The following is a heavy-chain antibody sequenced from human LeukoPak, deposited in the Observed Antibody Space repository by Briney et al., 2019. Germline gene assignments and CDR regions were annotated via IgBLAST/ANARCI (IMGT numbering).Heavy chain of an antibody. V-gene: IGHV4-59*01. CDR1: GGSISSYY. CDR3: ARDRQGNWFDP. Sequence: SETLSLTCTVSGGSISSYYWSWIRQPPGKGLEWIGYIYYSGSTNYNPSLKSRVTISVDTSKNQFSLKLSSVTAADTAVYYRARDRQGNWFDPWGQGTLVTVSS. CDR2: IYYSGST. J-gene: IGHJ5*02.